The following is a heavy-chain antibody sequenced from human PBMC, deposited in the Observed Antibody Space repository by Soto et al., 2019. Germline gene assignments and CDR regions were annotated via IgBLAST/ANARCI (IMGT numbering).Heavy chain of an antibody. CDR3: ARQHGLSYYWFDL. V-gene: IGHV5-51*01. Sequence: PGESLKISCQASGYNFPGLWIAWVRQMPGKGLELMGMIYPRDSDVRYRPSFQGQVTISVDKSIQTTYLQWNSLKASDTAMYFCARQHGLSYYWFDLWGQGTRVTVSS. CDR2: IYPRDSDV. D-gene: IGHD3-10*01. CDR1: GYNFPGLW. J-gene: IGHJ5*01.